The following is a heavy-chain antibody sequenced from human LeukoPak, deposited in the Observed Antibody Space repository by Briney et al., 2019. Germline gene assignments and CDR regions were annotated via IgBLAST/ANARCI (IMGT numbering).Heavy chain of an antibody. Sequence: GESLKISCKVSGYSFTSYWIGWVRQMPGKGLEWMGIIYPDDSDTTYSPSFQGQVTISADKSISTAYLQWISLKASDTAMYYCARLKPDYGSNQNAFDYWGQGTLVTVSS. D-gene: IGHD4-23*01. CDR1: GYSFTSYW. J-gene: IGHJ4*02. CDR3: ARLKPDYGSNQNAFDY. CDR2: IYPDDSDT. V-gene: IGHV5-51*01.